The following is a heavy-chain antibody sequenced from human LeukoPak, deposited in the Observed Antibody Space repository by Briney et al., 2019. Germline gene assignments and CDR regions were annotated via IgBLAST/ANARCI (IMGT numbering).Heavy chain of an antibody. CDR3: ARDMRGDGYCSSTSCFN. V-gene: IGHV3-53*01. CDR1: GLTVSSNY. D-gene: IGHD2-2*01. Sequence: PGGSLRLSCAASGLTVSSNYMSWVRQAPGEGLEWVSVIYSGGSTYYADSVKGRFTISRDNAKNSLYLQMNSLRAEDTAVYYCARDMRGDGYCSSTSCFNWGQGTLVTVSS. J-gene: IGHJ4*02. CDR2: IYSGGST.